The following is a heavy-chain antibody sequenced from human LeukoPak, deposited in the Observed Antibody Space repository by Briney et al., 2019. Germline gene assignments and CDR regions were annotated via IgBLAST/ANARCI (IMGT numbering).Heavy chain of an antibody. CDR3: ARASGSYFFAFDI. Sequence: GGSLRLSCAASGFTFSTYWMSWVRQAPGKGLEWVSVIYSGGSTYYADSVKGRFTISRDNSKNTLYLQMNSLRAEDTAVYYCARASGSYFFAFDIWGQGTMVTVSS. D-gene: IGHD1-26*01. J-gene: IGHJ3*02. V-gene: IGHV3-53*01. CDR1: GFTFSTYW. CDR2: IYSGGST.